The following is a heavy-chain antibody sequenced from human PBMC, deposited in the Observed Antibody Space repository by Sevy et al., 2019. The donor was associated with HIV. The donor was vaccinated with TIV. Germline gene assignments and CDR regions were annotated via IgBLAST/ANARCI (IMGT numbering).Heavy chain of an antibody. J-gene: IGHJ6*03. D-gene: IGHD6-6*01. CDR1: GFTFSDHY. CDR2: TRNKANSYTT. CDR3: AKEAYSSSSGGAYYYYYYMDV. Sequence: GGSLRLSCAASGFTFSDHYMDWVRQAPGKGLEWVGRTRNKANSYTTEYAASVKGRFTISRDDSKSSLYLQMNSLKTEDTAVYYCAKEAYSSSSGGAYYYYYYMDVWGKGTTVTVSS. V-gene: IGHV3-72*01.